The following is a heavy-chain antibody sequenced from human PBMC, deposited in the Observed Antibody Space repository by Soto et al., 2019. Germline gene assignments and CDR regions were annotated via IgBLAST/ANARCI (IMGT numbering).Heavy chain of an antibody. CDR1: GGTFSSYA. J-gene: IGHJ6*02. CDR3: ARDQWISTSCYGAYGMDV. D-gene: IGHD2-2*01. V-gene: IGHV1-69*12. Sequence: QVQLVQSGAEVKKPGSSVKVSCKASGGTFSSYAISWVRQAPGQGLEWMGGIIPIFGTANYAQKFQGRVTITADXXTXTXXMELRSLRSEDTAVYYCARDQWISTSCYGAYGMDVWGQGTTVTVSS. CDR2: IIPIFGTA.